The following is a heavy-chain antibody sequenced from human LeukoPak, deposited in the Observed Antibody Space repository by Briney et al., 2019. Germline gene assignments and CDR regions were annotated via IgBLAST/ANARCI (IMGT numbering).Heavy chain of an antibody. Sequence: SETLSLTCTVSGGSISSSSYYWGWIRQPPGKGLEWIGSIYYSGSTYYNPSLKSRVTISVDTSKNQFSLKLSSVTAADTAVYYCARDHNYYDSSGYLDYWGQGTLVTVSS. J-gene: IGHJ4*02. V-gene: IGHV4-39*07. CDR2: IYYSGST. CDR3: ARDHNYYDSSGYLDY. CDR1: GGSISSSSYY. D-gene: IGHD3-22*01.